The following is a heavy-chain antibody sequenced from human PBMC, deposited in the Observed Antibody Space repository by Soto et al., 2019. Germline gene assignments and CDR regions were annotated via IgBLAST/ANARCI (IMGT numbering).Heavy chain of an antibody. CDR3: ARAMTTVGYYIAY. D-gene: IGHD4-17*01. V-gene: IGHV3-30-3*01. CDR1: GVTFSSYT. J-gene: IGHJ4*02. CDR2: LSYDGGNK. Sequence: QVQLVESGGGVVQPGMSLRLSCAASGVTFSSYTMHWVRQAPGKGLEGAAVLSYDGGNKYYADSVKGRFTIARDNSKNTRYLQMNSLRAEDTAVYYCARAMTTVGYYIAYWGQGTLVTVSS.